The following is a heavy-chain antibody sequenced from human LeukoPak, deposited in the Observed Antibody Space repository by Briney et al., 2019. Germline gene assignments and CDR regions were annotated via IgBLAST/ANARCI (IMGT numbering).Heavy chain of an antibody. CDR1: GFAVPSNY. J-gene: IGHJ4*02. V-gene: IGHV3-23*01. D-gene: IGHD2-2*02. Sequence: GGSLRLTCAASGFAVPSNYMTWVRQAPGKGLEWVSAVSASGGSTYYADSVKGRFTTSRDNSKNTLYLQMNSLRAEDTALYYCAKLASIGVEDIPYYFDYWGQGTLVTVSS. CDR3: AKLASIGVEDIPYYFDY. CDR2: VSASGGST.